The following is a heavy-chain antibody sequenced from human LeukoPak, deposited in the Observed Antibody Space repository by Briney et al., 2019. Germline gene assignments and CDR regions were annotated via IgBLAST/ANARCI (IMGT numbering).Heavy chain of an antibody. Sequence: GASVKVSCKASGYTFTGYYMHWVRQAPGQGLEWMGWINPNSGGTNYAQKFQGRVTMTRDTSISTAYMELGRLRSDDTAVYYCARVTYSGSFYFDYWGQGTLVTVSS. V-gene: IGHV1-2*02. J-gene: IGHJ4*02. D-gene: IGHD1-26*01. CDR1: GYTFTGYY. CDR3: ARVTYSGSFYFDY. CDR2: INPNSGGT.